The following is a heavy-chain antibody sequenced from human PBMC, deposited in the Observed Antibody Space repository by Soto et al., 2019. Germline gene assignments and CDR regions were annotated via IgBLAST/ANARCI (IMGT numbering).Heavy chain of an antibody. Sequence: GGYLRLSCAASGFPFSSYAMSWVRQAPGKGLEWVSAISGSGGSTYYADSVKGRFTISRDNSKNTLYLQMNSLRAEDTAVYYCAKGYHCSGGSCYLAVPYYYYYMDVWGKGTTVTVSS. J-gene: IGHJ6*03. CDR1: GFPFSSYA. CDR3: AKGYHCSGGSCYLAVPYYYYYMDV. V-gene: IGHV3-23*01. D-gene: IGHD2-15*01. CDR2: ISGSGGST.